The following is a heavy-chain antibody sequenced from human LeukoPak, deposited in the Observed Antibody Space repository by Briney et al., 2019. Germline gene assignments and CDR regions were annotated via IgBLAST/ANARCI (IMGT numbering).Heavy chain of an antibody. V-gene: IGHV1-2*02. CDR2: INPNSGGT. CDR1: GYTFTGYY. CDR3: ASLYYYDSSGVIDAFDI. Sequence: GASVKGSCKASGYTFTGYYMHWVRQAPGQGLEWMGWINPNSGGTNYAQKFQGRVTMTRDTSISTAYMELSRLRSDDTAVYYCASLYYYDSSGVIDAFDIWGQGTKVTLSS. D-gene: IGHD3-22*01. J-gene: IGHJ3*02.